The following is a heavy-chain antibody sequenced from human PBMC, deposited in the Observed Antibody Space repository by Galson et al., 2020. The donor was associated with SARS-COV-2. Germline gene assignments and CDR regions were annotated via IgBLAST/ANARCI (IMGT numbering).Heavy chain of an antibody. CDR3: ARDPLWFRESGFDP. Sequence: GGSLRLSCAASGFTFDDYGMRWVRQAPGKGLEWVSGINWNGGSTGYADSVKGRFTISRDNAKNSLYLQMNSLRAEDTALYYCARDPLWFRESGFDPWGQGTLVTVSS. CDR1: GFTFDDYG. J-gene: IGHJ5*02. CDR2: INWNGGST. D-gene: IGHD3-10*01. V-gene: IGHV3-20*04.